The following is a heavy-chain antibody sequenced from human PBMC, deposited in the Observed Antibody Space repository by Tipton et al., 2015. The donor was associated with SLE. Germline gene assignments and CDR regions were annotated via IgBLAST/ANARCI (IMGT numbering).Heavy chain of an antibody. Sequence: SLRLSCEATGISFSKYDMHWVRQAPGKGLEWVAFIRYDGSNKYYAESVKGRFTISRDDGKNSLYLQMISLRAGDTAVYYCARALLDEVPGPSDMDVWGQGTTVIVSS. D-gene: IGHD2-15*01. CDR1: GISFSKYD. CDR2: IRYDGSNK. CDR3: ARALLDEVPGPSDMDV. V-gene: IGHV3-30*02. J-gene: IGHJ6*02.